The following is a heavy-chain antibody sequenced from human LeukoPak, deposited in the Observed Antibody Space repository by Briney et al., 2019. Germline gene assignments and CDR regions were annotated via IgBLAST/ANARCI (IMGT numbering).Heavy chain of an antibody. V-gene: IGHV4-59*01. D-gene: IGHD5-18*01. CDR1: GGSMTSYY. Sequence: SETLPLTCTVSGGSMTSYYWSWLRQSPGKGLEWIGYIYYSGSTNYNPSLKSRATISLDTSNNRFFLQLSSVTAADTAVYYCARAGYTYGQPFDSWGQGTLVTVSS. CDR2: IYYSGST. CDR3: ARAGYTYGQPFDS. J-gene: IGHJ4*02.